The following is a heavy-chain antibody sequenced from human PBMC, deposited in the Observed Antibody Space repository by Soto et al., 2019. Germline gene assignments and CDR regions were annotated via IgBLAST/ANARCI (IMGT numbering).Heavy chain of an antibody. CDR1: GGSISSGGYY. CDR2: IYYSGST. CDR3: ARSLSYSSSPFDY. Sequence: SETLSLTFTVSGGSISSGGYYWSCIRQHPGKGLEWIGYIYYSGSTYYNPSLKSRVTISVDTSKNQFSLKLSSVTAADTAVYYCARSLSYSSSPFDYWGQGTLVTVSS. V-gene: IGHV4-31*03. D-gene: IGHD6-6*01. J-gene: IGHJ4*02.